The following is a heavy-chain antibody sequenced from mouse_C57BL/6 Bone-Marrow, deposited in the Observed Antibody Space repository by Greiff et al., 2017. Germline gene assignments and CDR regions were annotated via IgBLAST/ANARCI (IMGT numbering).Heavy chain of an antibody. CDR1: GYTFTSYW. Sequence: QVQLQQPGAELVKPGASVKLSCKASGYTFTSYWMQWVKQRPGQGLEWIGEIDPSDGYTNYNQKFKGKATLTVDTSSSTAYMQLSSLTSEDSAVYYCARIYYNNYCWYFDVGGTGTTVTVSS. D-gene: IGHD2-5*01. V-gene: IGHV1-50*01. J-gene: IGHJ1*03. CDR2: IDPSDGYT. CDR3: ARIYYNNYCWYFDV.